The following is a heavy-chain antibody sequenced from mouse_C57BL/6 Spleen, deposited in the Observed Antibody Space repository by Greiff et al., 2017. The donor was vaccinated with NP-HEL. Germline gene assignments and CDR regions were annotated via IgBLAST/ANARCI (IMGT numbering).Heavy chain of an antibody. CDR3: ARLVDSSGPGYYAMDY. CDR2: IYPSDSET. J-gene: IGHJ4*01. Sequence: VQLQQSGAELVRPGSSVKLSCKASGYTFTSYWMDWVKQRPGQGLEWIGNIYPSDSETHYNQKFKDKATLTVDKSSSTAYMQLSSLTSEDSAVYYCARLVDSSGPGYYAMDYWGQGTSVTVSS. D-gene: IGHD3-2*02. CDR1: GYTFTSYW. V-gene: IGHV1-61*01.